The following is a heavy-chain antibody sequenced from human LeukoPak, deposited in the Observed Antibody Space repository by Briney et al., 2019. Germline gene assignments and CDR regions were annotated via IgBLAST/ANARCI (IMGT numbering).Heavy chain of an antibody. CDR1: GFTFSSYG. J-gene: IGHJ5*02. Sequence: GGSLRLSCAASGFTFSSYGMHWVRQAPGKGLEWVAVISYDGSNKYYADSVKGRFTISRDNSKNTLYLQMNSLRAEDTAVYYCAKSHYYGSGSYSSGYNWFDPWGQGTLVTVSS. CDR2: ISYDGSNK. CDR3: AKSHYYGSGSYSSGYNWFDP. V-gene: IGHV3-30*18. D-gene: IGHD3-10*01.